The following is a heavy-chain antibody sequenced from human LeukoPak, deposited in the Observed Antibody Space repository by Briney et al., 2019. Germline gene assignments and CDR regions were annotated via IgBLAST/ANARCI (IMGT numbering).Heavy chain of an antibody. CDR3: ARGLHDFWSGYPPYFDY. V-gene: IGHV4-34*01. J-gene: IGHJ4*02. Sequence: SETLSLTCAVYGGSFSGYYWSWIRQPPGKGLEWIGEINHSGSTNYNPSLKSRVTISVDTSKNQFSLKLSSVTAADTAVYYCARGLHDFWSGYPPYFDYWGQGTLVTVSS. CDR2: INHSGST. CDR1: GGSFSGYY. D-gene: IGHD3-3*01.